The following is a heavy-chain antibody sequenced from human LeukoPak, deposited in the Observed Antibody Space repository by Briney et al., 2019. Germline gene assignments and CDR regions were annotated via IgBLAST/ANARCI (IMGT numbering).Heavy chain of an antibody. D-gene: IGHD2-21*02. CDR3: ATASEVGTPFYGMDV. J-gene: IGHJ6*02. V-gene: IGHV1-8*01. CDR1: GYTFTSYD. Sequence: GASVKFSCKASGYTFTSYDINWVRQATGQGLEWMGWMNPNSGNTGYAQKFQGRVTMTRNTSISTAYVELSSLRSEDTAVYYCATASEVGTPFYGMDVWGQGTTVTVSS. CDR2: MNPNSGNT.